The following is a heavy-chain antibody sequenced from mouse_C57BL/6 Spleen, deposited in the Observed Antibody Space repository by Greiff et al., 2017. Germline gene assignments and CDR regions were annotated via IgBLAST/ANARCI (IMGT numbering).Heavy chain of an antibody. J-gene: IGHJ4*01. V-gene: IGHV2-2*01. CDR2: IWSGGST. CDR3: ASYDGYYEWSAMDY. CDR1: GFSLTSYG. Sequence: VKLVESGPGLVQPSQSLSITCTVSGFSLTSYGVSWVRQSPGQGLEWLGVIWSGGSTDYNAAFISRLSISKDNSKSKVFFKMNSLQADDTAIYYCASYDGYYEWSAMDYWGQGTSVTVSS. D-gene: IGHD2-3*01.